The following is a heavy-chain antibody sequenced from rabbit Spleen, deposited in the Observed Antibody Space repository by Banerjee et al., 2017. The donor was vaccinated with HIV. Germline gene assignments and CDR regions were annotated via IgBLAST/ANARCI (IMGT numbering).Heavy chain of an antibody. Sequence: QSLEESGGGLVKPEGSLTLTCKTSGFDLNNYNYMCWVRQAPGKGLEWIACIYGGGSGRTYYANWAKGRFTISKTPSTTVTLQMTSLTAADTATYFCAREVEIYGGYDGSGYPNYGMDLWGPGTLVTVS. V-gene: IGHV1S40*01. CDR2: IYGGGSGRT. D-gene: IGHD6-1*01. CDR1: GFDLNNYNY. J-gene: IGHJ6*01. CDR3: AREVEIYGGYDGSGYPNYGMDL.